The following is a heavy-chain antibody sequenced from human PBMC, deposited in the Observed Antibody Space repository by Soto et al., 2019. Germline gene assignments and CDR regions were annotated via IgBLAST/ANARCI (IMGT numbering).Heavy chain of an antibody. CDR3: ARGSPYCSGGSCYEFDY. CDR1: EFTFSSYS. Sequence: EVQLVESGGGLVKPGGSLRLSCAASEFTFSSYSMNWVRQGPGKGLEWVSSISSSSSYIYYADSVKGRFTISRDNAKNSLYLQMNSLRAEDTAVYYCARGSPYCSGGSCYEFDYWGQGTLVTVSS. V-gene: IGHV3-21*01. J-gene: IGHJ4*02. CDR2: ISSSSSYI. D-gene: IGHD2-15*01.